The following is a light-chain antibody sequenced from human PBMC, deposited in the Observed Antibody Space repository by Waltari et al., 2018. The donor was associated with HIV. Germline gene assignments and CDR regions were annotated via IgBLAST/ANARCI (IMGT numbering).Light chain of an antibody. CDR3: QQYFLTPFT. J-gene: IGKJ4*01. CDR2: LAS. CDR1: QSVLASSANQHY. V-gene: IGKV4-1*01. Sequence: IVMTQSPDSLAASLGERATINCTSSQSVLASSANQHYLAWYQQRPGQPPTLLIYLASSRESGVPDRFSGSGSGTDFALTISSLQAEDVAVYYCQQYFLTPFTFGGGTKVEIK.